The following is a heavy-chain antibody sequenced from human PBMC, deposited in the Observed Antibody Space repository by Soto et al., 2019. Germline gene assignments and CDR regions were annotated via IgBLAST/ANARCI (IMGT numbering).Heavy chain of an antibody. CDR1: GYTFTNYW. CDR2: IYPCDSDT. D-gene: IGHD4-17*01. J-gene: IGHJ6*02. CDR3: ARYPTLTDYFFHGMDV. Sequence: GESLKISCKGSGYTFTNYWIVWVRQIPGKGLEWMGIIYPCDSDTRYSPSFQGQVTISADRSISTAYLQWSNLKASDTGMYYCARYPTLTDYFFHGMDVWGQGTTVTVSS. V-gene: IGHV5-51*01.